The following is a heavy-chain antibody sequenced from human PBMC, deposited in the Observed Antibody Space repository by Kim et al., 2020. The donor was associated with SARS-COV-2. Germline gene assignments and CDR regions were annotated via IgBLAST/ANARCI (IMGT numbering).Heavy chain of an antibody. Sequence: SETLSLTCTVSGGSISSGGYYWSWIRQHPGKGLEWIGYIYYSGSTYYNPSLKSRVTISVDTSKNQFSLKLSSVTAADTAVYYCAREVVTPQYFDYWGQGTLVTVSS. V-gene: IGHV4-31*03. CDR3: AREVVTPQYFDY. CDR2: IYYSGST. D-gene: IGHD2-15*01. J-gene: IGHJ4*02. CDR1: GGSISSGGYY.